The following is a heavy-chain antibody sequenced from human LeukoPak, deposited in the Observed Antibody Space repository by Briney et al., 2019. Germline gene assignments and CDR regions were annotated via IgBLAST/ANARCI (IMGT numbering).Heavy chain of an antibody. CDR2: IKQDGSEK. J-gene: IGHJ4*02. V-gene: IGHV3-7*01. Sequence: GGSLRLSCAASGFTFSDSWMDWVRQAPGKGLEWVANIKQDGSEKYYVDSVKGRFTISRDNAKNSLYLQMNSLRAEDTAMYYCSRSLNYWGQGTLVTVSS. CDR3: SRSLNY. CDR1: GFTFSDSW.